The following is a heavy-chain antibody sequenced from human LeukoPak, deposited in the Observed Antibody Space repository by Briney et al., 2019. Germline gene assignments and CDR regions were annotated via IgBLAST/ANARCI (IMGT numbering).Heavy chain of an antibody. CDR2: IYYSGST. V-gene: IGHV4-39*01. D-gene: IGHD6-13*01. CDR1: GGSISSSSYY. Sequence: VKPSETLSLTCTVSGGSISSSSYYWGWIRQPPGKGLEWIGSIYYSGSTYYNPSLKSRVTISVDTSKNQFSLTLSSVTAADTAVYYCARLKGAAAGTSWGQGTLVTVSS. CDR3: ARLKGAAAGTS. J-gene: IGHJ4*02.